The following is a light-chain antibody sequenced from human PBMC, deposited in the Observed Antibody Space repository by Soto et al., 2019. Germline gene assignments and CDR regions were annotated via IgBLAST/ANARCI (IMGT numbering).Light chain of an antibody. CDR3: QQYYHSCT. CDR1: QSVTDW. CDR2: DAS. J-gene: IGKJ2*02. V-gene: IGKV1-5*01. Sequence: DIQLTQSPSTLSASVGDRVTITCRASQSVTDWLAWYQQKPGKAPKLLIYDASSLERGVPSRFSGSGSGTEFSLTISSLQPDDFATYYCQQYYHSCTFGQGTKVEIK.